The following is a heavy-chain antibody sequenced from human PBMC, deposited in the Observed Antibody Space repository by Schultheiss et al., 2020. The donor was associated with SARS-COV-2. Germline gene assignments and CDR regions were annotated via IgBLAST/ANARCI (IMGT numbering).Heavy chain of an antibody. V-gene: IGHV4-59*01. CDR1: GGSISSYY. J-gene: IGHJ6*03. CDR3: ARARAVISDNYFYYYYMDV. D-gene: IGHD4-23*01. CDR2: IYHTGET. Sequence: LSCTVSGGSISSYYWSWIRQPAGKGLEWIGYIYHTGETNYNPSLKSRVTISMDTSKTQFSLNVSSVTAADTAVYFCARARAVISDNYFYYYYMDVWGTGTTVTVSS.